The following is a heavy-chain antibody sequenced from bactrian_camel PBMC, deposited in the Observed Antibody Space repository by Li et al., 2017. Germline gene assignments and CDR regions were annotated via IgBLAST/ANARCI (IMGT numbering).Heavy chain of an antibody. V-gene: IGHV3S28*01. CDR3: AADGGRWKHPSGSCLVAREYDY. CDR1: RNSKRRHC. Sequence: QLVESGGGSAQAGGSLRVSCSASRNSKRRHCMGWFRQPIGQEREGVAAIYTGGGSTWYADSVKGRFTISYDNAKNTLYLQMNSLKPEDAAKYYCAADGGRWKHPSGSCLVAREYDYWGQGTQVTVS. J-gene: IGHJ4*01. D-gene: IGHD2*01. CDR2: IYTGGGST.